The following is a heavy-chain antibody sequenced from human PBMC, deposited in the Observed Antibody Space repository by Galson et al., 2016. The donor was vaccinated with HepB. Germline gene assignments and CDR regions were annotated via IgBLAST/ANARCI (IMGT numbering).Heavy chain of an antibody. CDR3: ARSGEPS. J-gene: IGHJ5*02. D-gene: IGHD4-17*01. CDR1: GFTFSSYW. V-gene: IGHV3-7*01. Sequence: LRLSCATSGFTFSSYWMTWVRQAPGKGLEWVANINQDGIEKYYVGSVEGRFTISRDNAKKSLYLQMDGLRAEDTAVYYCARSGEPSWGQGTLVTVSS. CDR2: INQDGIEK.